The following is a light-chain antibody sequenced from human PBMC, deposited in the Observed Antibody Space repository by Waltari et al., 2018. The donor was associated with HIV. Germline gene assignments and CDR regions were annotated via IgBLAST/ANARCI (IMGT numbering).Light chain of an antibody. CDR1: QRVDSN. Sequence: EIVLTQSPDTLSVSPGERVTLSCRASQRVDSNFAWYQQKPGQAARLLIFGTSSRAAGIPARISGSGSETESTLTISSLQSEDFAVYYCQQYNSWPWTFGQGTKVEVK. CDR3: QQYNSWPWT. CDR2: GTS. V-gene: IGKV3-15*01. J-gene: IGKJ1*01.